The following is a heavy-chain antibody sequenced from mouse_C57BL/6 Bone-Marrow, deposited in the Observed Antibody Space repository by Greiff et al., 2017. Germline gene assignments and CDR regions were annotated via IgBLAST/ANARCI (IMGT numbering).Heavy chain of an antibody. CDR3: ARSNYDYPYFDY. Sequence: VQLQQPGAELVRPGSSVKLSCKASGYTFTSYWMHWVKQRPIQGLEWIGNIDPSDSETHYNQKFKDKATLTVDKSSSTAYMQLSSLTSEDSAVYYCARSNYDYPYFDYWGQGTTLTVSS. CDR1: GYTFTSYW. CDR2: IDPSDSET. V-gene: IGHV1-52*01. D-gene: IGHD2-4*01. J-gene: IGHJ2*01.